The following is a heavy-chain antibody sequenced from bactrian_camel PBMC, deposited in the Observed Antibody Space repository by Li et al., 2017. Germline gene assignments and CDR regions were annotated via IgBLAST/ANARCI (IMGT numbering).Heavy chain of an antibody. J-gene: IGHJ6*01. CDR3: AATGGSFDYGGSCPSPLDFGY. CDR2: IYTSGGYTT. D-gene: IGHD6*01. CDR1: GYSYRRTC. Sequence: HVQLVESGGGSVQAGGSLRLSCAASGYSYRRTCMGWFRQTPGKGNEGIASIYTSGGYTTYYADSVKGRFTISQDSAKKTIYLEMDNLKPEDTAMYRCAATGGSFDYGGSCPSPLDFGYWGQGTQVTVS. V-gene: IGHV3-2*01.